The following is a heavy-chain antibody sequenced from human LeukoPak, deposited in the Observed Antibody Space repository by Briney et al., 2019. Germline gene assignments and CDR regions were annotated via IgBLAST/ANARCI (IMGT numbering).Heavy chain of an antibody. CDR3: ARDGTPNYSSGWVYMDV. CDR2: IGSSDSTT. CDR1: GFTFSSYE. D-gene: IGHD6-25*01. J-gene: IGHJ6*03. Sequence: GGSLRLSCAASGFTFSSYEMNWVRQAPGKGLEWLSYIGSSDSTTHYADSVKGRFTISRDNAKNSLYLQMNSLRVEDTAVYYCARDGTPNYSSGWVYMDVWGEGTPVTVSS. V-gene: IGHV3-48*03.